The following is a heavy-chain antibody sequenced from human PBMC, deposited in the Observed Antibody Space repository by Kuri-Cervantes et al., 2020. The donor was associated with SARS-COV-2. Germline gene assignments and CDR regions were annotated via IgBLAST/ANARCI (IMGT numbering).Heavy chain of an antibody. J-gene: IGHJ3*02. D-gene: IGHD3-16*01. CDR1: GFTFSDYY. CDR3: ARDFWGSHGAFDI. Sequence: GEALKISCAASGFTFSDYYMSWIRQAPGEGLEWVGRTRNKANSYTTEYAASVKGRFTISRDDSKNSLYLQMNSLKTEDTAVYYCARDFWGSHGAFDIWGQGTMVTVSS. CDR2: TRNKANSYTT. V-gene: IGHV3-72*01.